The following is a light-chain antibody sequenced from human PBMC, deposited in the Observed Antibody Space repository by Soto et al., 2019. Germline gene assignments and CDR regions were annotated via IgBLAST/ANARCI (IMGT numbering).Light chain of an antibody. CDR3: QQYNAWPGT. CDR2: GAS. CDR1: QSVSSS. J-gene: IGKJ4*01. V-gene: IGKV3-15*01. Sequence: EVVLTQSPGTLSVSPGERATLSCRASQSVSSSLAWYQQKPGQAPRLLIHGASTRATGVPARFSGSGSGTQFTPTISSLQSEDFGTYYCQQYNAWPGTFGEGTKVDIK.